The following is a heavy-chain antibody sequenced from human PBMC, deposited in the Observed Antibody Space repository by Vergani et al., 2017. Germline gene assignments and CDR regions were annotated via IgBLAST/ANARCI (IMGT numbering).Heavy chain of an antibody. J-gene: IGHJ4*02. CDR2: IKQDGSEK. D-gene: IGHD6-19*01. V-gene: IGHV3-7*01. CDR3: ARDFSPFRQWLANGAYFDY. Sequence: EVQLVESGGGLVQPGGSLRLSCAASGFTFSSYWMSWVRQAPGKGLEWVANIKQDGSEKYYVDSVKGRFTISRDTAKNSLYLQMNSLRAEDTAVYYCARDFSPFRQWLANGAYFDYWSQGTLVTVSS. CDR1: GFTFSSYW.